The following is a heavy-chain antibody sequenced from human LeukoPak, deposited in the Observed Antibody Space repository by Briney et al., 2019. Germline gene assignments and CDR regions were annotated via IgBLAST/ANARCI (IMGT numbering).Heavy chain of an antibody. V-gene: IGHV1-8*03. CDR2: MNPNSGNT. J-gene: IGHJ6*03. D-gene: IGHD2-2*01. CDR1: GYTFTSYD. CDR3: ARAGRGYCSSTSCPNSYYMDV. Sequence: ASVKVSCKASGYTFTSYDINWVRQATGQGLEWMGWMNPNSGNTGYAQKFQGRVTITRNTSISTAYMELSSLRSEDTAVYYCARAGRGYCSSTSCPNSYYMDVWGKGTTVTVSS.